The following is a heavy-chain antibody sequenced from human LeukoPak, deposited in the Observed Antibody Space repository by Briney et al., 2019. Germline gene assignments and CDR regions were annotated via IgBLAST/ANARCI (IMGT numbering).Heavy chain of an antibody. Sequence: SETLSLTCAVSGGSISSGGYSWSWIRQPPGKGLEWIGYIYHSGSTYYNPSLESRVTISVDRSKNQFSLKLSSVTAADTAVYYCARVLCSSTSCYPYFDYWGQGTLVTVSS. D-gene: IGHD2-2*01. V-gene: IGHV4-30-2*01. CDR3: ARVLCSSTSCYPYFDY. CDR1: GGSISSGGYS. CDR2: IYHSGST. J-gene: IGHJ4*02.